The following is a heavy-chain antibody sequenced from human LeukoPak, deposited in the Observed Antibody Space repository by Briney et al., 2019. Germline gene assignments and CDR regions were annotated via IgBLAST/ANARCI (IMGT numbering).Heavy chain of an antibody. CDR2: ISWDGGST. J-gene: IGHJ6*03. CDR1: GFTFDDYT. D-gene: IGHD3-22*01. CDR3: VIGSKLVVITRDHYMAV. Sequence: AGGSLRLSCAASGFTFDDYTMHWVRQAPGKGLEWVSLISWDGGSTYYADSVKGRFTISRDNAKNSLYLQMNSMRAGDTAVYYFVIGSKLVVITRDHYMAVWGKGTTVTISS. V-gene: IGHV3-43*01.